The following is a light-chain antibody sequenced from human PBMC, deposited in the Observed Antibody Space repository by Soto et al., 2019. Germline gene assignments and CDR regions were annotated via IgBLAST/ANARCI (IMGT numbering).Light chain of an antibody. J-gene: IGLJ3*02. CDR3: QAWDSSTPEV. V-gene: IGLV3-1*01. Sequence: ELTQPPSVSVSPGQTASITCSGDKLGDKYACWYQQKPGQSPVLVIYQDSKRPSGIPERFSGSNSGNTATLTISGTQAMDEADYYCQAWDSSTPEVFGGGTQLTVL. CDR2: QDS. CDR1: KLGDKY.